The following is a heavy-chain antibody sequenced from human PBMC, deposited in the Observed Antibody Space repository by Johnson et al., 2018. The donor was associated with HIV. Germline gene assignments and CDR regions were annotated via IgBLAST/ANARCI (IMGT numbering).Heavy chain of an antibody. J-gene: IGHJ3*02. Sequence: MLLVESGGGVVQPGGSLRLSCAASGFTVSSNYMSWVRQAPGKGLEWVANIKQDGSEKYFVDSLKGRFIISRDNAKNSLYLQMNSLRAEDPAVYYCATLNGHAFDIWGQGTMVTVSA. CDR2: IKQDGSEK. V-gene: IGHV3-7*03. CDR3: ATLNGHAFDI. CDR1: GFTVSSNY.